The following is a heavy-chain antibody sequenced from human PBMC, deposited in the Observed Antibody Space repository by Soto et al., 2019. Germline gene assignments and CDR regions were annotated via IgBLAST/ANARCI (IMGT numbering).Heavy chain of an antibody. CDR3: ARDSTNWFDY. CDR2: IYYSGST. Sequence: NPSETLSLTCTVSGGSVSSGSYYWSWIRQPPGKGLEWIGYIYYSGSTNYNPSLKSRVTISVDTSKNQFSLKLSSVTAADTAVYYCARDSTNWFDYWGQGTLVTVSS. J-gene: IGHJ4*02. D-gene: IGHD1-1*01. CDR1: GGSVSSGSYY. V-gene: IGHV4-61*01.